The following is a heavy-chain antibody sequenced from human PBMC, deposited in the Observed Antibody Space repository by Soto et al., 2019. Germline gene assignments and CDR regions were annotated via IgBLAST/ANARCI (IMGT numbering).Heavy chain of an antibody. V-gene: IGHV3-21*01. CDR2: ISSNGAYI. Sequence: GGSLRLSCAASGFTFSSYEVNWVRQAPGKGLEWVSTISSNGAYIYYTDALRGRFTISRDNAKNPLHLQMNSLRAEDTAVYYCTRDASRDSSARGWFDPWGPGTLVTVSS. CDR1: GFTFSSYE. CDR3: TRDASRDSSARGWFDP. D-gene: IGHD6-13*01. J-gene: IGHJ5*02.